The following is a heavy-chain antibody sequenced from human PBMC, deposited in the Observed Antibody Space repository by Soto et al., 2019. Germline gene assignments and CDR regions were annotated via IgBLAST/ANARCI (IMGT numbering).Heavy chain of an antibody. Sequence: QLQLQESGSGLVKPSQTLSLTCAVSGGSISSGGYSWSWIRQPPGKGLEWIGYISHSGSTYFNPSHKRRFTISVDRSKNQFPMKRSSVTAAATAVYYCARGGLLPDYGGRGTLVTVSS. CDR1: GGSISSGGYS. CDR2: ISHSGST. CDR3: ARGGLLPDY. J-gene: IGHJ4*02. D-gene: IGHD6-19*01. V-gene: IGHV4-30-2*01.